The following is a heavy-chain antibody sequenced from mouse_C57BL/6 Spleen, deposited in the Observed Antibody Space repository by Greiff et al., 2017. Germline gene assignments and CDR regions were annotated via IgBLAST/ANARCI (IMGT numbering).Heavy chain of an antibody. CDR3: ARRGLGRGYFDY. D-gene: IGHD4-1*01. J-gene: IGHJ2*01. V-gene: IGHV1-54*01. CDR1: GYAFTNYL. CDR2: INPGSGGT. Sequence: QVQLQQSGAELVRPGTSVKVSCKASGYAFTNYLIEWVKQRPGQGLEWIGVINPGSGGTNYNEKFKGKATLTADKSYSTAYMQLSSLTSEDSAVYFCARRGLGRGYFDYWGQGTTLTVSS.